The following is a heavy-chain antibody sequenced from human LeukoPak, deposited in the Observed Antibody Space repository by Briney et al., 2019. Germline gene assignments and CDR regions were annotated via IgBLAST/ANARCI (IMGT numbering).Heavy chain of an antibody. CDR1: GYTFTGYY. V-gene: IGHV1-2*02. CDR3: ASSDDSSGYLGFDY. J-gene: IGHJ4*02. Sequence: ASVKVSCKASGYTFTGYYMHWVRQAPGQGLEWMGWINPNSGGTNYAQKFQGRVTMTRDTSISTAYMELSRLRSDDTAVYYRASSDDSSGYLGFDYWGQGTLVTVSS. D-gene: IGHD3-22*01. CDR2: INPNSGGT.